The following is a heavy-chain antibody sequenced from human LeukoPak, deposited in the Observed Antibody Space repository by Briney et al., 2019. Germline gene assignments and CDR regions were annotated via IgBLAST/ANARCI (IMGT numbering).Heavy chain of an antibody. Sequence: ASLKDSSKASLYTLTGYNMHWGRQAPRQGLECVGRINASSGGTNYGKKFQGRVYMTRDTAISTAYMELSRLRSDDTAVYYCARVGNYDFWTGYHGYYFDYWGQGTLVTVSS. J-gene: IGHJ4*02. CDR1: LYTLTGYN. V-gene: IGHV1-2*06. CDR3: ARVGNYDFWTGYHGYYFDY. CDR2: INASSGGT. D-gene: IGHD3-3*01.